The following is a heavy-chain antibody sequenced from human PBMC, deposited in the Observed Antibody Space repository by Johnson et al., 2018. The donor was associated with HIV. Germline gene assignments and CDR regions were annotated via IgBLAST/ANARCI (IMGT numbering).Heavy chain of an antibody. V-gene: IGHV3-30-3*01. J-gene: IGHJ3*02. CDR3: ARTAIFGVVINDAFDI. CDR2: ISSDGSHK. D-gene: IGHD3-3*01. CDR1: GFTLSSYA. Sequence: VPLVDSGGGVVQPGRSLRLSCAASGFTLSSYAMHWVRQAPGKGLEWVAVISSDGSHKYYADSVKGRFTISRDNSKNTLYLQMNSLRAEDTAVYYCARTAIFGVVINDAFDIWGQGTMVTVSS.